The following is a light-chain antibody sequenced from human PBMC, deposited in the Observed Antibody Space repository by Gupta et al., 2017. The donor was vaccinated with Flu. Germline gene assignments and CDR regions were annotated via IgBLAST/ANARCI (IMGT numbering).Light chain of an antibody. CDR3: MHDPHSTYT. CDR2: IGS. V-gene: IGKV2-30*01. CDR1: LSLVYSNGNKY. Sequence: ATRGQPASISWRSSLSLVYSNGNKYLHWFQQTAGQSPRRLILIGSKRDSGVPDRVSGSGSGNDFTLRISRVEAEDGGVYYCMHDPHSTYTFGHGTKVEIK. J-gene: IGKJ3*01.